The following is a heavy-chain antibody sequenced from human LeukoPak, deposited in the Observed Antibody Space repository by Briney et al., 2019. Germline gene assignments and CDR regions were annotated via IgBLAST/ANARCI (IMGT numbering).Heavy chain of an antibody. V-gene: IGHV1-18*01. CDR2: ISAYNGNT. J-gene: IGHJ3*02. Sequence: SVKVSCKASGYTFTRYGISWVRQAPGQGLEWMGCISAYNGNTNYAQKLQGRVTMTTDTSTSTAYMELRSLRSDDTAVYYCARYCSRSSCSYDAFDSWGQGTMVTVSS. CDR1: GYTFTRYG. D-gene: IGHD2-2*01. CDR3: ARYCSRSSCSYDAFDS.